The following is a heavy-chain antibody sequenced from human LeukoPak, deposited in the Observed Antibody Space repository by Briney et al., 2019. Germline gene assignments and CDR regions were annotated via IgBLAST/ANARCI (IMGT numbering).Heavy chain of an antibody. CDR1: RFTFSSYA. CDR3: AKGAGNFDWSYHDY. CDR2: ISGSGGTT. V-gene: IGHV3-23*01. J-gene: IGHJ4*02. D-gene: IGHD3-9*01. Sequence: WGSLRLSCAASRFTFSSYAMSWVRQAPGKGLEWVSAISGSGGTTYNADSVKGRFTISRDNSKNTLYLQLNSLRAEDTAVYYCAKGAGNFDWSYHDYWGQGTLVTVSS.